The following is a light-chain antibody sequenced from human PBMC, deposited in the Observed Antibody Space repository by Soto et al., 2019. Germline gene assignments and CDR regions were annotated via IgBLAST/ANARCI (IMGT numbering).Light chain of an antibody. CDR2: GNS. J-gene: IGLJ2*01. Sequence: QSVLTQPPSVSGAPGQRVTISCTGSSSNIGAGYDVHWYQHLPGTAPKLLIYGNSNRPSGVPDRFSGSKSGTSASLAITGLQSEDEADYHCQSYGSGLSGPFVAFGGGTKLTVL. CDR3: QSYGSGLSGPFVA. V-gene: IGLV1-40*01. CDR1: SSNIGAGYD.